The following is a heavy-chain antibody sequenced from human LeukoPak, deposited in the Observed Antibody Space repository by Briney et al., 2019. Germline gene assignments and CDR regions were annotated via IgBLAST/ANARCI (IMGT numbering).Heavy chain of an antibody. CDR2: VKQDGSET. CDR1: RFTLSNYW. J-gene: IGHJ4*02. Sequence: GGSLRLSCAASRFTLSNYWMSWVRQAPGKGLEWVANVKQDGSETYYVDSVEGRFTISRDNAKNSLSLQMNSLRAEDTAVYYCARQRGSGCLDYWGQGTLVTVSS. CDR3: ARQRGSGCLDY. D-gene: IGHD6-19*01. V-gene: IGHV3-7*01.